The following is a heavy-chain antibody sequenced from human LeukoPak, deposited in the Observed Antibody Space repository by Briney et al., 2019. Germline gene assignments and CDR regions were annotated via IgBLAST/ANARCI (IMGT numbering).Heavy chain of an antibody. V-gene: IGHV1-69*02. J-gene: IGHJ4*02. CDR1: GGTFSSYT. D-gene: IGHD1-26*01. CDR3: AQLVGATGTDY. CDR2: IIPILGIA. Sequence: ASAKVSCKASGGTFSSYTISWVRQAPGQGLEWMGRIIPILGIANYAQKFQGRVTITADKSTSTAYMELSSLRSEDTAVYYCAQLVGATGTDYWGQGTLVTVSS.